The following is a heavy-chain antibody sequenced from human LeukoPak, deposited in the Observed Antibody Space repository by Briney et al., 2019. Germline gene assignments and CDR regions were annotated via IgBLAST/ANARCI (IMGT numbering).Heavy chain of an antibody. J-gene: IGHJ6*03. CDR2: IYTSGST. V-gene: IGHV4-61*02. Sequence: SETLSLICTVSGGSISSGSYYWSWIRQPAGKGLEWIGRIYTSGSTNYNPSLKSRVTISVDTSKNQFSLKLSSVTAADTAVYYCARNTGGSPDLYYMDVWGKGTTVTVSS. D-gene: IGHD7-27*01. CDR1: GGSISSGSYY. CDR3: ARNTGGSPDLYYMDV.